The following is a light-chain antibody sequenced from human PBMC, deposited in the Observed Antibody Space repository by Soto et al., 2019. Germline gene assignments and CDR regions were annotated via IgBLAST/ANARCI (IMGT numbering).Light chain of an antibody. CDR1: QSVSSN. Sequence: EIVMTQSPATLSVSPGERATLSCRASQSVSSNLAWYQQKPGQAPRLLIYGASTRATGIPARFSGSGSGTDFTHTISNLMSEDFAVYYCQQYNNWHPWTFGQGTKVEIK. J-gene: IGKJ1*01. V-gene: IGKV3-15*01. CDR3: QQYNNWHPWT. CDR2: GAS.